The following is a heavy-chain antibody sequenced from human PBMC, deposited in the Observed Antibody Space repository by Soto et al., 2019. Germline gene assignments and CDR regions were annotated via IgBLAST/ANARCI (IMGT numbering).Heavy chain of an antibody. CDR2: ISSSSSTI. CDR1: GFPFSSYS. Sequence: SGVSLRLSFSASGFPFSSYSVNWVRQAPGKGLEWVSYISSSSSTIYYADSVKGRFTISRDNAKNSLYLQMNSLRDEDTAVYYCARDPLAYYYYYYGMDVWGQGTTVNVSS. CDR3: ARDPLAYYYYYYGMDV. D-gene: IGHD5-12*01. V-gene: IGHV3-48*02. J-gene: IGHJ6*02.